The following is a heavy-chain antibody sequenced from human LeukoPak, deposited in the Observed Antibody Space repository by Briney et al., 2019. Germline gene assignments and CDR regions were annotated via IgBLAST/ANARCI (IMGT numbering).Heavy chain of an antibody. J-gene: IGHJ4*02. CDR2: ISGSGGGT. CDR1: GFTFSSYA. V-gene: IGHV3-23*01. Sequence: GGSLRLSCAASGFTFSSYAMSWVRQAPGKGLEWVSAISGSGGGTYYADSVKGRFTISRDNSKNTLYLQMNSLRAEDTAVYYCAKVISTMIVVVITHIDYWGQGTLVTVSS. CDR3: AKVISTMIVVVITHIDY. D-gene: IGHD3-22*01.